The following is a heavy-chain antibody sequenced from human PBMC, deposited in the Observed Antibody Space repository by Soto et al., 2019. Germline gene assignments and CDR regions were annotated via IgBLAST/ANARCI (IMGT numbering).Heavy chain of an antibody. CDR2: ISSDGRSK. CDR3: AKDSDTTGPFDY. Sequence: GSLRLSCAASGFTFSSYAMHWVRQAPGKGLEWVAVISSDGRSKYYADSVKGRLTISRDNSENTLFLQMNSLRDEDTAMYYCAKDSDTTGPFDYWGQGTLVTVSS. J-gene: IGHJ4*02. CDR1: GFTFSSYA. V-gene: IGHV3-30*04. D-gene: IGHD1-1*01.